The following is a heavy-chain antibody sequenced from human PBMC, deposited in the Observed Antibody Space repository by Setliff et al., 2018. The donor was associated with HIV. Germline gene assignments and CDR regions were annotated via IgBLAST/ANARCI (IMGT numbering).Heavy chain of an antibody. V-gene: IGHV5-51*01. Sequence: PGESLKISCKALDYTFTTYWIGWVRQKPGEGLEWMGIIYPDDSNIRYNPSFQSHVTISADKSIATAYLQVNDLKTSDTATYYCARRDGRSMNAFEIWGPGTMVT. CDR1: DYTFTTYW. CDR3: ARRDGRSMNAFEI. CDR2: IYPDDSNI. J-gene: IGHJ3*02. D-gene: IGHD6-13*01.